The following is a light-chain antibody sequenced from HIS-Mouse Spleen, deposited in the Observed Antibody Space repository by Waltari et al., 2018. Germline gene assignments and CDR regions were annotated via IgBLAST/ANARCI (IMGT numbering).Light chain of an antibody. Sequence: QSALTQPASVSGSPGQSITISCTGTSSDVGGYNYVPWYQQHPGKAPKLMIYEVINRASGVSNRFSGSKSGNTASLTISGLQAEDEADYYCSSYTSSSTRVFGGGTKLTVL. CDR3: SSYTSSSTRV. J-gene: IGLJ2*01. CDR1: SSDVGGYNY. V-gene: IGLV2-14*01. CDR2: EVI.